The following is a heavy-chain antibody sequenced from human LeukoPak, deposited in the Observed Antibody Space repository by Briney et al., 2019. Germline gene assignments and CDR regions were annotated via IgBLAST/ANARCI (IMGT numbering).Heavy chain of an antibody. J-gene: IGHJ3*02. D-gene: IGHD3-9*01. CDR3: ARRRTVLTGAFDI. CDR1: GGSISSSSYY. CDR2: IYYSGST. V-gene: IGHV4-39*07. Sequence: SETLSLTCTVSGGSISSSSYYWGWIRQPPGKGLEWIGSIYYSGSTYYNPSLKSRVTISVDTSKNQFSLKLSSVTAAGTAVYYCARRRTVLTGAFDIWGQGTMVTVSS.